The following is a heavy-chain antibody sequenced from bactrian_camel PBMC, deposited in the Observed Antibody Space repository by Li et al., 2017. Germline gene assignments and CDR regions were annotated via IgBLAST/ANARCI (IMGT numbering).Heavy chain of an antibody. J-gene: IGHJ4*01. Sequence: VQLVESGGGSVQAGGSLRLSCTYTRRPNYVTWFRQGPRNGREGVASIYTGGGDGYYADAVKGRFTISHDNANNTVNLMMNSLKPEDTAMYYCAANFGPYCSGPYLARRANFLGQGTQVTVS. D-gene: IGHD2*01. V-gene: IGHV3S40*01. CDR2: IYTGGGDG. CDR1: YTRRPNY.